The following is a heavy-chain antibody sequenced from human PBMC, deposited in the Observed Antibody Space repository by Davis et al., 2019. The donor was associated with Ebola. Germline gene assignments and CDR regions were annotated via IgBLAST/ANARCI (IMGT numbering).Heavy chain of an antibody. D-gene: IGHD6-19*01. CDR1: GYSFTSYW. Sequence: GGSLRLSCKGSGYSFTSYWIVWVRQMPGKGLECMGIIFPGDSDTRYSPSFQGQVTISADKSISTAYLQWSSLRASDTAMYYCARARFGSSVPSDPLGYWGQGTLVTVSS. V-gene: IGHV5-51*01. CDR2: IFPGDSDT. CDR3: ARARFGSSVPSDPLGY. J-gene: IGHJ4*02.